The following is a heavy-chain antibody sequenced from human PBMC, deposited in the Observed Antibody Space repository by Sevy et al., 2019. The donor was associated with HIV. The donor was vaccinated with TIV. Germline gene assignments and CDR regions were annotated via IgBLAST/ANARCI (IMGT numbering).Heavy chain of an antibody. CDR2: IYHSGST. Sequence: SETLSLTCAVSGYSISSGYYWGWIRQPPGKGLEWIGSIYHSGSTYYNPSLKSRVTISVDTSKNQFSLKLSSVTAADTAVYYCAREHGAGSGLDYWGQGTLVTVSS. V-gene: IGHV4-38-2*02. J-gene: IGHJ4*02. CDR3: AREHGAGSGLDY. CDR1: GYSISSGYY. D-gene: IGHD2-8*01.